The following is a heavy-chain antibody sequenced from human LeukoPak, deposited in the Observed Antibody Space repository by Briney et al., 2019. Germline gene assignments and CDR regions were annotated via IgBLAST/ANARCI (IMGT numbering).Heavy chain of an antibody. CDR3: AKDTGGVLFDS. Sequence: GGSLRLSCVASGLTFNKCGMAWVRQAPGMGLEWVSPISGDGANTHYADSVKGRFTISRDNSRNTLHLQMNSLRAEDTAIYYCAKDTGGVLFDSWGQGTLVTVSS. J-gene: IGHJ4*02. CDR2: ISGDGANT. D-gene: IGHD2-8*02. CDR1: GLTFNKCG. V-gene: IGHV3-23*01.